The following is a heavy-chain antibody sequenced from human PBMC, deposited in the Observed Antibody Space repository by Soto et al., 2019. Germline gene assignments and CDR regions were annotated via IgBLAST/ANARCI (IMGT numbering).Heavy chain of an antibody. Sequence: NWVRQAPGKGLEWVGRIKSKTDGGTTDYAAPVKGRFTISRDDSKNTLYLQMNSLKTEDTAVYYCTTDDRYFNISGYKTPGDCDSWGQGIMVTVAS. J-gene: IGHJ3*01. D-gene: IGHD3-22*01. CDR2: IKSKTDGGTT. V-gene: IGHV3-15*07. CDR3: TTDDRYFNISGYKTPGDCDS.